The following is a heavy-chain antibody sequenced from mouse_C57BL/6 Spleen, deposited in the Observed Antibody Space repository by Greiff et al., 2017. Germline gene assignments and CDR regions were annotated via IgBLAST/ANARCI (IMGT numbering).Heavy chain of an antibody. Sequence: QVQLQQPGAELVKPGASVKLSCKASGYTFTSYWMQWVKQRPGQGLEWIGEIDPSDSYTNYNQKFKGKATLTVDTSSSTAYMQLSSLTSEDSAVYYCARRDSNSFFDYWGKGTTLTVSS. CDR3: ARRDSNSFFDY. CDR1: GYTFTSYW. D-gene: IGHD2-5*01. J-gene: IGHJ2*01. V-gene: IGHV1-50*01. CDR2: IDPSDSYT.